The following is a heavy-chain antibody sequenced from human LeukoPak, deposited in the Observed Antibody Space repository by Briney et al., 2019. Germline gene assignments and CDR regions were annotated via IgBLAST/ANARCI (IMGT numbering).Heavy chain of an antibody. D-gene: IGHD1-26*01. CDR1: GGSISSYY. CDR2: IYYSGST. Sequence: PSETLSLTCTVSGGSISSYYWSWIRQPPGKGLEWIGYIYYSGSTNYNPSLKSRVTISVDTSKNQFSLKLSSATAADTAVYYCACGTMDAFDIWGQGTTVTVSS. V-gene: IGHV4-59*01. CDR3: ACGTMDAFDI. J-gene: IGHJ3*02.